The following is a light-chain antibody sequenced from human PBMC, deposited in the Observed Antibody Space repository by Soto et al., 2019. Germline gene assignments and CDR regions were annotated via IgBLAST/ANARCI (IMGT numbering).Light chain of an antibody. Sequence: QSVLTQPPSVSGGPGQWVTISCTGSSSDIGAGNDVHWYQHVPGTAPRLLIYANTKRPSGVPDRFSGSKSGTSASLAISGLQVEDDADYYCQSYGTSVTGLDIFGTGTKVTVL. CDR3: QSYGTSVTGLDI. V-gene: IGLV1-40*01. J-gene: IGLJ1*01. CDR1: SSDIGAGND. CDR2: ANT.